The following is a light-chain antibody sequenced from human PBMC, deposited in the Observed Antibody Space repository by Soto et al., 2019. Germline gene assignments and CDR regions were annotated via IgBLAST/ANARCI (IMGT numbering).Light chain of an antibody. CDR1: SSDVGSYNL. CDR2: EGS. V-gene: IGLV2-23*01. Sequence: QSAPTQPASVSGSPGQSITISCTGTSSDVGSYNLVSWYQQHPGKAPKLMIYEGSKRPSGVSNRFSGSKSGNTASLTISGLQAEDEADYYCCSYAGSSTPVVFGGGTKVTVL. J-gene: IGLJ2*01. CDR3: CSYAGSSTPVV.